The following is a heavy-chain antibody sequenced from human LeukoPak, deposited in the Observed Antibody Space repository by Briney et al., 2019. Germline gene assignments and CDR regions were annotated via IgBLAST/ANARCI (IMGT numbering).Heavy chain of an antibody. V-gene: IGHV7-4-1*02. CDR3: ARDSVFRVAGIIRGFDY. CDR1: GYTFTTCA. Sequence: ASVKVSCKASGYTFTTCARNWVRQAPGQGLEWMGWINTKTGNPTYAQSFTGRFVFSLDTSVSTAYLQISSLKAEDTAVYYCARDSVFRVAGIIRGFDYWGQGTLVTVSS. CDR2: INTKTGNP. D-gene: IGHD6-19*01. J-gene: IGHJ4*02.